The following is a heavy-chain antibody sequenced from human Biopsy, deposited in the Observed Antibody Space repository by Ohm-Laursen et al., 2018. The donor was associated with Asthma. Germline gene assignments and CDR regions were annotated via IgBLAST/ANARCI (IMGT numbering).Heavy chain of an antibody. CDR3: VRDGTDDAFDI. CDR1: GFSFSNFA. Sequence: SLKLSCAASGFSFSNFAIHWVRQAPGKGLEWVGVISKDASTQDYADSVKGRFTMARDNSKNTLDLQMNSLREEDTAVYYCVRDGTDDAFDIWGQGTVVSVSS. CDR2: ISKDASTQ. V-gene: IGHV3-30*01. J-gene: IGHJ3*02. D-gene: IGHD1-1*01.